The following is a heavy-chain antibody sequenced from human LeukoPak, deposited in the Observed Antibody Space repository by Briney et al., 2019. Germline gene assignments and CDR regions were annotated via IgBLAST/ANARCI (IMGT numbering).Heavy chain of an antibody. D-gene: IGHD5-12*01. CDR2: IYYSGST. V-gene: IGHV4-59*01. J-gene: IGHJ4*02. CDR1: GGSISSYY. CDR3: AREEGGYRPHDY. Sequence: SETLSLTCTVSGGSISSYYWSWTRQPPGKGLEWIGYIYYSGSTNYNPSLKSRVTISVDTSKNQFSLKLSSVTAADTAVYYCAREEGGYRPHDYWGQGTLVTVSS.